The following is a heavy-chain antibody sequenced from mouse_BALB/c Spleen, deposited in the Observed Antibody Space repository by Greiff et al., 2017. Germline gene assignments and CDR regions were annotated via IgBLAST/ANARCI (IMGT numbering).Heavy chain of an antibody. D-gene: IGHD2-1*01. V-gene: IGHV1-4*02. Sequence: VQLQQSAAELARPGASVKMSCKASGYTFTSYTMHWVKQRPGQGLEWIGYINPSSGYTEYNQKFKDKTTLTADKSSSTAYMQLSSLTSEDSAVYYCASGYYGNPYYAMDYWGQGTSVTVSS. CDR1: GYTFTSYT. J-gene: IGHJ4*01. CDR2: INPSSGYT. CDR3: ASGYYGNPYYAMDY.